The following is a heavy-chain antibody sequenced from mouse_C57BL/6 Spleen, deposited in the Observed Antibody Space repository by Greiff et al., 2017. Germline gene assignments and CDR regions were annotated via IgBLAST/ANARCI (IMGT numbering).Heavy chain of an antibody. V-gene: IGHV5-17*01. D-gene: IGHD2-2*01. CDR2: ISSGSSSI. CDR1: GFTFSDYG. J-gene: IGHJ1*03. CDR3: ARGGYDGYFDV. Sequence: EVKLVESGGGLVKPGGSLKLSCAASGFTFSDYGMHWVRQAPEQGLEWVAYISSGSSSINYADTVKGRFTFSRDNAKNTLCLQMIRLRSEDTAMYYCARGGYDGYFDVWGTGTTVTVSS.